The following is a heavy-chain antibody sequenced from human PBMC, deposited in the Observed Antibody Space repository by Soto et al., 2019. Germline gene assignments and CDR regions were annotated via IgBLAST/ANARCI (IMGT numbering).Heavy chain of an antibody. CDR2: IYYSGST. Sequence: SETLSLTCTVSGGSISSSSYYWGWIRQPPGKGLEWIGSIYYSGSTYYNPSLKSRVTISVDTSKNQFSLKLSSVTAADTAVYYCARHRHNYYDSSGYLNYWGQGTLVTVSS. CDR3: ARHRHNYYDSSGYLNY. J-gene: IGHJ4*02. V-gene: IGHV4-39*01. D-gene: IGHD3-22*01. CDR1: GGSISSSSYY.